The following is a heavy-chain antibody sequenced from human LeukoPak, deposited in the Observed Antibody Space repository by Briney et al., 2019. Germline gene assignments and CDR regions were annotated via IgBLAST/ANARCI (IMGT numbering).Heavy chain of an antibody. CDR3: ARRSRGSWSGPNNWFDP. Sequence: SETLSLTCAVYGGSFSGYYWSWIRQPPGKGLEWIGEINHSGSTNYNPSLKSRVTISVDTSKNQFSLKLSPVTAADTAVYYCARRSRGSWSGPNNWFDPWGQGTLVTVSS. V-gene: IGHV4-34*01. CDR1: GGSFSGYY. J-gene: IGHJ5*02. D-gene: IGHD6-13*01. CDR2: INHSGST.